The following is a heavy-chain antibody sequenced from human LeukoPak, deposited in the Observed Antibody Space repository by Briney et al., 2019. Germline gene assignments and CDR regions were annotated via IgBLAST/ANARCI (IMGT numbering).Heavy chain of an antibody. D-gene: IGHD5-18*01. CDR2: INPNSGGT. CDR1: GYGFTGYY. V-gene: IGHV1-2*02. Sequence: ASVKVSCTASGYGFTGYYMHWVRQAPGQGLEWMGWINPNSGGTNYAQKFQGRVTMTRDTSISTAYMELSRLRSDDTAVYYCARGDTGMAYWYFDLWGRGTLVTVSS. J-gene: IGHJ2*01. CDR3: ARGDTGMAYWYFDL.